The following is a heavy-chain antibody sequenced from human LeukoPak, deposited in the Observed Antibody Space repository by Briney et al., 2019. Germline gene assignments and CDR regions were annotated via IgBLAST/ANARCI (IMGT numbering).Heavy chain of an antibody. CDR1: GFTFSSYG. Sequence: GGSLRLSCAASGFTFSSYGMHWVRQAPGKGLEWVAVISYDGSNKYYADSVKGRFTISRDNSKNTLFLQMNSLRGEDTAVYYCAKSPGRGIAVSGARFDYWGQGSLVTVSS. J-gene: IGHJ4*02. CDR2: ISYDGSNK. D-gene: IGHD6-19*01. CDR3: AKSPGRGIAVSGARFDY. V-gene: IGHV3-30*18.